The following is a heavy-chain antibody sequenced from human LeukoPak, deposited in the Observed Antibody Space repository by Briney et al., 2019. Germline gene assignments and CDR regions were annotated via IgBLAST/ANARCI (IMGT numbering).Heavy chain of an antibody. CDR3: ARDTEHYDILTGSLNAFDI. V-gene: IGHV1-18*01. Sequence: ASVKVSCKASGYTFSNYGISWVRQAPGQGLEWMGWISSYNDNTNYAQKLQGRVTMTTDTSTSTAYMELRSLRSDDTAVYYCARDTEHYDILTGSLNAFDIWGQGTMVTVSS. J-gene: IGHJ3*02. D-gene: IGHD3-9*01. CDR2: ISSYNDNT. CDR1: GYTFSNYG.